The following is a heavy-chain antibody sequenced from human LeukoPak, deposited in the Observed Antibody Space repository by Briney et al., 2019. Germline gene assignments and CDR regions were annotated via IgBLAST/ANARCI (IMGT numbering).Heavy chain of an antibody. CDR2: IYSSRST. D-gene: IGHD2-8*01. CDR3: ARYSYGLIVLMVYASDAFDI. CDR1: GGSISSSSYY. V-gene: IGHV4-39*01. Sequence: SETLSLTCTVPGGSISSSSYYWGCIRQPPGKGLVWNGSIYSSRSTYHNPSLKSRVTISVDTSKNQFSLKLSSVTAADTAVYYCARYSYGLIVLMVYASDAFDIWGQGTMVTVSS. J-gene: IGHJ3*02.